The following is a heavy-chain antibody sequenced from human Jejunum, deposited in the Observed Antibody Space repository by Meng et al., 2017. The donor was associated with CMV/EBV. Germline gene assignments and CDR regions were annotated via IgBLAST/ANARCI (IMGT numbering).Heavy chain of an antibody. V-gene: IGHV4-30-4*08. D-gene: IGHD2-21*01. CDR3: ARGVTLIPILTAYFFDF. CDR1: SDGDE. J-gene: IGHJ4*02. CDR2: VHNSGKT. Sequence: SDGDEWRWIRQPPGKGREWIGYVHNSGKTYYDESLKGRVTISVDTAKKRFSLMLSSVTAADTAVYYCARGVTLIPILTAYFFDFWGQGTLVTVSS.